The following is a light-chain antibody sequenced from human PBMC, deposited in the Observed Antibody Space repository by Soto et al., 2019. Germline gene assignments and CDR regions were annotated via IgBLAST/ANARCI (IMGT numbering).Light chain of an antibody. V-gene: IGLV2-14*01. CDR2: DVS. CDR1: SSDVGGYNY. Sequence: QSALTQPASVSGSPGQSITISCTGTSSDVGGYNYVSWYQQLPGKAPKLMIYDVSDRPSGVSNRFSGSKSGNTGSLTISGLQAEDEADYYCSSYTSSSLYVFGTGTKVTVL. J-gene: IGLJ1*01. CDR3: SSYTSSSLYV.